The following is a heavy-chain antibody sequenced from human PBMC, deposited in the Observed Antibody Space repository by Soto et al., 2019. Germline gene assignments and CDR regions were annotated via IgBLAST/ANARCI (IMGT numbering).Heavy chain of an antibody. CDR1: GFSLDTYGMG. Sequence: QITLKESGPALVKPTQTLTLTCTFSGFSLDTYGMGLGWIRQSPGKALEWVALIYWDDNKRYSPSLKSRLTITKDTSNNRVVHTMTKVDHEDTGTYFCAHRYSTSSYKCAFDLWGQGTMVTVSS. V-gene: IGHV2-5*02. D-gene: IGHD2-2*01. CDR3: AHRYSTSSYKCAFDL. J-gene: IGHJ3*01. CDR2: IYWDDNK.